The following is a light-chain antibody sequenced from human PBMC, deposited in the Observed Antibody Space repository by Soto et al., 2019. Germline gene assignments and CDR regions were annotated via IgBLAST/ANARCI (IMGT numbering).Light chain of an antibody. J-gene: IGKJ1*01. V-gene: IGKV1-5*03. CDR1: QTISSW. CDR2: KAS. Sequence: DIQMTQSPSTLSGSVGDRVTITCRASQTISSWLAWYQQKPGKAPKLLIYKASTLKSGVPSRFXXXGSGTEFTLTISSLQPDDFATYYCQHYNSYSEAFGQGTKVELK. CDR3: QHYNSYSEA.